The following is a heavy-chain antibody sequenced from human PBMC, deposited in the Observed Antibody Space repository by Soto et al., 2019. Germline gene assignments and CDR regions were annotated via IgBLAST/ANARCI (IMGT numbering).Heavy chain of an antibody. CDR3: AREGLPDTAMAPFDY. V-gene: IGHV1-69*13. J-gene: IGHJ4*02. CDR1: GGAFSSFD. CDR2: IIPLFGTT. D-gene: IGHD5-18*01. Sequence: GASVKVSCKASGGAFSSFDISWVRQAPGQGLDWMGGIIPLFGTTNYAQKFQGRGTITADASTSTAFMELSSLTSEDTAVYYCAREGLPDTAMAPFDYWGQGTLVTVS.